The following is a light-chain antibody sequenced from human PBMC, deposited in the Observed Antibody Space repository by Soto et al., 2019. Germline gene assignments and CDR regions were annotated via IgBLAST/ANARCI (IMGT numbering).Light chain of an antibody. Sequence: DIQMSQSPSSLSASAGDRGTITCRAAESISRHLNWYQQKPGRAADLLIYAASSLRSGGPSRFCGSGSGTAFSLTISSLQPEDFATYYCRQSYSTPLTFGGGTKVDIK. CDR1: ESISRH. CDR3: RQSYSTPLT. V-gene: IGKV1-39*01. J-gene: IGKJ4*01. CDR2: AAS.